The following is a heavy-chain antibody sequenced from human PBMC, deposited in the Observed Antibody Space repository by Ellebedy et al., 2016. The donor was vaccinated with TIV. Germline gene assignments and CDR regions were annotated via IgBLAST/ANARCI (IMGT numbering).Heavy chain of an antibody. CDR1: GGSISSSSYY. V-gene: IGHV4-39*01. D-gene: IGHD6-19*01. CDR2: LYYSGST. CDR3: ARHGNSSGWYGYYYYGMDV. Sequence: MPSETLSLTCTVSGGSISSSSYYWGWIRQPPGKGLEWIGSLYYSGSTNYNPSLKSRVTISVDTSKNQFSLKLSSVTAADTAVYYCARHGNSSGWYGYYYYGMDVWGQGTTVTVSS. J-gene: IGHJ6*02.